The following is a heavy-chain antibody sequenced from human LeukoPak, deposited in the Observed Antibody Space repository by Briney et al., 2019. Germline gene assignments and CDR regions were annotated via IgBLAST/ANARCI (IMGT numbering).Heavy chain of an antibody. D-gene: IGHD1-1*01. CDR2: IYPDDSDI. CDR1: GYSFTSYW. Sequence: GESLKISCKGSGYSFTSYWIGWVRQMPGKGLEWMAIIYPDDSDIKYSPSFQGQVTISADKSIRTAYLQWSSLKASHTAIYYCARSPRWTFFDYWGQGTLVTVSS. J-gene: IGHJ4*02. CDR3: ARSPRWTFFDY. V-gene: IGHV5-51*01.